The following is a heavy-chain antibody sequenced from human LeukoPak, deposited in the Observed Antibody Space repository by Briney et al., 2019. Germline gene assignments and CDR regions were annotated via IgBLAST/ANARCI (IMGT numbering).Heavy chain of an antibody. J-gene: IGHJ3*02. Sequence: SETLSLTCAVYGGSFSGYYWSWIRQPPGKGLEWIGSIYYSGSTYYNPSLKSRVTISVDTSKNQFSLKLSSVTAADTAVYYCARQNFGVAGDAFDIWGQGTMVTVSS. V-gene: IGHV4-34*01. CDR3: ARQNFGVAGDAFDI. D-gene: IGHD3-3*01. CDR2: IYYSGST. CDR1: GGSFSGYY.